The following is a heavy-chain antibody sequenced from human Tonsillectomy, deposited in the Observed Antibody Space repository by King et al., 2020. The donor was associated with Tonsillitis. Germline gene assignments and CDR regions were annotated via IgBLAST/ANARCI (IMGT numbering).Heavy chain of an antibody. CDR2: ISSSSSYI. J-gene: IGHJ3*02. D-gene: IGHD3-3*01. V-gene: IGHV3-21*01. CDR3: ASRSTLWSGYYKDAFDI. CDR1: GFTFSSYS. Sequence: EVQLVESGGGLVKPGGSLRLSCAASGFTFSSYSMNWVRQAPGKGLEWVSSISSSSSYIYYADSVKGRFTISRDNAKNSLYLQMNSLRAEDTAVYYCASRSTLWSGYYKDAFDIWGQGTMVTVSS.